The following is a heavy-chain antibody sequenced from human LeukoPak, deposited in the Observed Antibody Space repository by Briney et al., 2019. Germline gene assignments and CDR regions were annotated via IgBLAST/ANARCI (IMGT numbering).Heavy chain of an antibody. CDR3: ARDTTGTTGGGDY. CDR1: GFTFSSYS. CDR2: ISSSSSYI. J-gene: IGHJ4*02. D-gene: IGHD1-1*01. V-gene: IGHV3-21*01. Sequence: PGGSLRLSCAASGFTFSSYSMNWVRQAPGKGLEWVSSISSSSSYIYYADSVKGRFTISGDNAKNSLYLQMNSLRAEDTAVYYCARDTTGTTGGGDYWGQGTLVTVSS.